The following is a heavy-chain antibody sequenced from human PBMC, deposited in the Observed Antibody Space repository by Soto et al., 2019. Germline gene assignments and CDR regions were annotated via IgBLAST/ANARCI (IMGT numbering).Heavy chain of an antibody. CDR2: VAYDGRSK. CDR3: ARDDILVIPGGSYNYGMDV. Sequence: QVQLVESGGGVVQPGRALRLSCASSGFTFSDYAMHLFRQAPGKGLEWVAVVAYDGRSKYYADSVKGRFTISRDNSRTTVYLQMNSLRDEDTAMYYCARDDILVIPGGSYNYGMDVWGHGTTVTVSS. D-gene: IGHD2-2*01. CDR1: GFTFSDYA. J-gene: IGHJ6*02. V-gene: IGHV3-30*04.